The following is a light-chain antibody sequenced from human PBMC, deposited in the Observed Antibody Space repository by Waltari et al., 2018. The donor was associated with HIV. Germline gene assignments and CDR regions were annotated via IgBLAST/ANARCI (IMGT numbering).Light chain of an antibody. CDR1: TSNIGRNT. Sequence: QSVLTQPTSASGTPEQRVTISCSGSTSNIGRNTVSWFQQFPGTAPKVLIYGKHQLPSGVPDRFSVSKSGTSASLAISGLQSEDEADYYCASWDDRLNGPVFGGGTKLTVV. CDR2: GKH. V-gene: IGLV1-44*01. CDR3: ASWDDRLNGPV. J-gene: IGLJ2*01.